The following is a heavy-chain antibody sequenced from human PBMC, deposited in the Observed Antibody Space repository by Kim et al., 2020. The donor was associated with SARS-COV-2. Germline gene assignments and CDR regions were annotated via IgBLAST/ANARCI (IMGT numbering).Heavy chain of an antibody. J-gene: IGHJ4*02. CDR3: ATDGAGFCES. V-gene: IGHV3-21*01. D-gene: IGHD3-16*01. Sequence: YKYYAASVKGRFTISRDNARSALYLQMNSLRVEDTAVYYCATDGAGFCESWGQGTLVTVSS. CDR2: YK.